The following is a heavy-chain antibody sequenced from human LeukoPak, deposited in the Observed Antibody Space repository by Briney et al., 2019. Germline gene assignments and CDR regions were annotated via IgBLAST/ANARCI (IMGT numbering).Heavy chain of an antibody. CDR3: ARESAVAGTRGGYYYYGMDV. CDR2: ISSNGGST. Sequence: GGSLRLSCAASGFTFSSYAMHWVRQAPGKGLEYVSAISSNGGSTYYANSVKGRFTISRDNSRNTLYLQMGSLRAEDMAVYYCARESAVAGTRGGYYYYGMDVWGQGTTVTVSS. D-gene: IGHD6-19*01. CDR1: GFTFSSYA. V-gene: IGHV3-64*01. J-gene: IGHJ6*02.